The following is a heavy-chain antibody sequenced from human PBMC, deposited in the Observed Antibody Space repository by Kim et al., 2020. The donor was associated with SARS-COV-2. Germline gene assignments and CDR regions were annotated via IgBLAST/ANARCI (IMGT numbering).Heavy chain of an antibody. J-gene: IGHJ5*02. Sequence: NYHPSLKSRVSMSVDTSKNQFSLNLSSVTAADSAFYYCTRRADYETWFDPWGQGTLVTVSS. D-gene: IGHD3-22*01. V-gene: IGHV4-4*07. CDR3: TRRADYETWFDP.